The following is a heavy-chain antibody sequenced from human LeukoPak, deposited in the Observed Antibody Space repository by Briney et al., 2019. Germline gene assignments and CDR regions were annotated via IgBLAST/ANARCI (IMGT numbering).Heavy chain of an antibody. V-gene: IGHV3-23*01. J-gene: IGHJ4*02. CDR2: ISGSGGST. CDR1: GFTFSSYA. D-gene: IGHD2-2*01. Sequence: PGGSLRLSCAASGFTFSSYAMSWVRQAPGKGLEWVSAISGSGGSTYYADSVKGRFTISRDNSKNTLYLQMNSLRAEDTAVYYCAKKGWDIVVVPAAMHDDWLAANDILWGQGTLVTVSS. CDR3: AKKGWDIVVVPAAMHDDWLAANDIL.